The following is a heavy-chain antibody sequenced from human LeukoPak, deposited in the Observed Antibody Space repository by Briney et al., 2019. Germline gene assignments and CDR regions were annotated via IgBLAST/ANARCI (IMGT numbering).Heavy chain of an antibody. CDR1: GGSISSYY. Sequence: SETLSLTCTVSGGSISSYYWSWIRQPPGKGLEWIGYIYYSGSTNYNPSLKSRVTISVDTSKNQFSLRLSSVTAADTAVYYCTRGGELMNYWGQGSLVTVSS. J-gene: IGHJ4*02. D-gene: IGHD1-26*01. CDR3: TRGGELMNY. V-gene: IGHV4-59*08. CDR2: IYYSGST.